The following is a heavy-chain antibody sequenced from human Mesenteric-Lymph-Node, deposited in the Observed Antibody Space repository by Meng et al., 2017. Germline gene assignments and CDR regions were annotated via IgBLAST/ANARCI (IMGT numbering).Heavy chain of an antibody. CDR3: ARERDSGPNHFDY. D-gene: IGHD5-12*01. CDR2: TYYKSKWYN. Sequence: QVELQQSGPGLGQPSRTLSHTCAMSGDSVSSNSAAWIWIRQSPSRGLEWLGRTYYKSKWYNDYAVSVKRRITINPDTSRNQFSLQLNSVTPEDTAVYFCARERDSGPNHFDYWGQGILVTVSS. V-gene: IGHV6-1*01. J-gene: IGHJ4*01. CDR1: GDSVSSNSAA.